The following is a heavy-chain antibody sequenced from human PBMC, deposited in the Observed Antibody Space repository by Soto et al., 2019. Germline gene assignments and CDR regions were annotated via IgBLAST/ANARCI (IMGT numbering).Heavy chain of an antibody. CDR3: PSSSPQRVVQEVIVWCFAP. Sequence: QLQLQESGSGLVKPSQTLSLTCAVSGGSISSGGYSWSWIRQPPGKGLEWIGYIDHRGSTCYNPHHKSLLTLSVDRSNNQSSLNLSSVTAAGTAVNACPSSSPQRVVQEVIVWCFAPWGQGTPVTVSS. CDR2: IDHRGST. CDR1: GGSISSGGYS. J-gene: IGHJ5*02. D-gene: IGHD3-10*01. V-gene: IGHV4-30-2*01.